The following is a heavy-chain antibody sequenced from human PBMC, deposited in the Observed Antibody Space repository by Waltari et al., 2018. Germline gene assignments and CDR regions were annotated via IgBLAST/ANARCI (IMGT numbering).Heavy chain of an antibody. V-gene: IGHV4-59*01. J-gene: IGHJ4*02. CDR2: IDYSGST. D-gene: IGHD1-1*01. CDR3: ASDEATGYFDS. Sequence: SDDSFNDYYWCWIRQPPGKGLEWLGYIDYSGSTDSSPSFKSRVTMSIDTSKNQFSLNLSSVSAADTAVYYCASDEATGYFDSWGQGTLVTVSS. CDR1: DDSFNDYY.